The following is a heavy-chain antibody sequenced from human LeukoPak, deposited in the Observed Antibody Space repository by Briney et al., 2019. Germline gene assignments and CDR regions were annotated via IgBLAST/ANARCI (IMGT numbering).Heavy chain of an antibody. CDR3: AKSRYDISSFDY. J-gene: IGHJ4*02. V-gene: IGHV3-43*01. Sequence: GGSLRLSCAASGFTFDDYTMHWVRQAPGKGLEWVSLISWDGGSTYYADSVKGRFTISRDNSKNSLYLQMNSLRTEDTALYYCAKSRYDISSFDYWGQGTLVTVSS. CDR2: ISWDGGST. CDR1: GFTFDDYT. D-gene: IGHD3-9*01.